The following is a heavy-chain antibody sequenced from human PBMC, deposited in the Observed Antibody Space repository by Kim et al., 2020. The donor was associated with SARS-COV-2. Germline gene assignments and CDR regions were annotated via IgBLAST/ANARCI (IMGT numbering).Heavy chain of an antibody. J-gene: IGHJ6*02. D-gene: IGHD3-10*01. CDR2: ISWNSGSI. Sequence: GGSLRLSCAASGFTFDDYAMHWVRQAPGKGLEWVSGISWNSGSIGYADSVKGRFTISRDNAKNSLYLQMNSLRAEDTALYYCAKDSYYYGSGSPNGMDVWGQETTVTVSS. V-gene: IGHV3-9*01. CDR3: AKDSYYYGSGSPNGMDV. CDR1: GFTFDDYA.